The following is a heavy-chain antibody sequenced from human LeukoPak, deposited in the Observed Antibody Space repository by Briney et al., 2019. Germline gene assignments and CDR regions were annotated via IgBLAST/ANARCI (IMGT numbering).Heavy chain of an antibody. CDR2: INTNTGNP. CDR1: GYTFTSYA. J-gene: IGHJ6*03. D-gene: IGHD6-13*01. V-gene: IGHV7-4-1*02. CDR3: ARVQQQLVLVYYYYYMDV. Sequence: ASVKVSCKASGYTFTSYAMSWVRQAPGQGLEWMGWINTNTGNPTYAQGFTGRFVFSLDTSVSTAYLQISSLKAEDTAVYYCARVQQQLVLVYYYYYMDVWGKGTTVTVSS.